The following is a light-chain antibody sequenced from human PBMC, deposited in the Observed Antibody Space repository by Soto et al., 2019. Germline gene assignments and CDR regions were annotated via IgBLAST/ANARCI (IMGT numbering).Light chain of an antibody. V-gene: IGKV3-15*01. J-gene: IGKJ1*01. Sequence: EIVLTQSPGTLSLSPGERASLSCRASQSVSSNLAWYQQKPGQAPRLLIYGASTRATGIPGRFSGSGSGTEFTPTISSLQSEDFAVYYCQQYNNWPPWTFGQGTKVDIK. CDR2: GAS. CDR1: QSVSSN. CDR3: QQYNNWPPWT.